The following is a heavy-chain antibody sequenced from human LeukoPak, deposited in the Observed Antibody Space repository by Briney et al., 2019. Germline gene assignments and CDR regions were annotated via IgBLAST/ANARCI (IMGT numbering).Heavy chain of an antibody. CDR3: AKKLGTDR. V-gene: IGHV3-30*04. CDR2: ISSDGNNK. D-gene: IGHD1-1*01. J-gene: IGHJ4*02. CDR1: GFTFSNYA. Sequence: TGGSLRLSCAASGFTFSNYALHWVRQAPGKGLEWVAVISSDGNNKYYADSVKGRFTISRDNSKNTLYLQMNSLRAEDTAVYYCAKKLGTDRWGQGTLVTVSS.